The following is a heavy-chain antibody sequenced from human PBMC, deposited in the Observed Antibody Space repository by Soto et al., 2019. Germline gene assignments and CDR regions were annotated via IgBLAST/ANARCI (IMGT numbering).Heavy chain of an antibody. Sequence: SETLSLTCSVSGASTVSHYHWTWIRQPPGKGLEWMGYIFNSGTTFYNPSLTSRLSISMDTSGNHFSLELRSVTAADTAVYYCALALGPTTGLDYWGQGTLVT. CDR2: IFNSGTT. J-gene: IGHJ4*02. CDR1: GASTVSHYH. CDR3: ALALGPTTGLDY. V-gene: IGHV4-31*02. D-gene: IGHD1-26*01.